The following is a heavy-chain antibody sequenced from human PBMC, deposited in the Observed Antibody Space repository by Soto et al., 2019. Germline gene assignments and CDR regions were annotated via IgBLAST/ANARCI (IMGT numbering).Heavy chain of an antibody. Sequence: GGSLRLSCAASGFTFSSYAMSWVRQAPGKGLEWVSAISGSGGSTYYADSVKGRFTISRDNSKNTLYLQMNSLRAEDTAVYYCAKAPTGFDYYGKDVWGQGTMVTVSS. CDR1: GFTFSSYA. CDR3: AKAPTGFDYYGKDV. CDR2: ISGSGGST. V-gene: IGHV3-23*01. D-gene: IGHD3-16*01. J-gene: IGHJ6*02.